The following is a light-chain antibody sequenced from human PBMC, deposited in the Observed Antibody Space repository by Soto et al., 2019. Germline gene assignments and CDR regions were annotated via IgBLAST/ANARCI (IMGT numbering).Light chain of an antibody. J-gene: IGKJ2*01. Sequence: EVVLTQSPATLSVSPGERATLSCRASQSVSSHLAWYQQKPGQAPRLLIYGASTRATGIPDRFSGSGSGTEFTLTISSLESEDFAVYYSQHYNDGPRYTFGQGTKLEIK. CDR3: QHYNDGPRYT. CDR1: QSVSSH. CDR2: GAS. V-gene: IGKV3-15*01.